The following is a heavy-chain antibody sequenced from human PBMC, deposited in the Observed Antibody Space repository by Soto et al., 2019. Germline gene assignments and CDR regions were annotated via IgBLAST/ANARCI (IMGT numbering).Heavy chain of an antibody. CDR1: GGSISSGGYY. CDR3: ARVDVEDGYNYPDY. D-gene: IGHD5-12*01. Sequence: QVQLQESGPGLVKPSQTLSLTCTVSGGSISSGGYYWSWIRQHPGKGLEWIGYIYYSGSTYYNPSLKRRVTIAVDTSKTQFSLKLSSVTAADTAVYYCARVDVEDGYNYPDYWGQGTLVTVSS. V-gene: IGHV4-31*03. J-gene: IGHJ4*02. CDR2: IYYSGST.